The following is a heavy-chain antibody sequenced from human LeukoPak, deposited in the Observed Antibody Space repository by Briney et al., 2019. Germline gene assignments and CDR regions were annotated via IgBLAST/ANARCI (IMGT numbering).Heavy chain of an antibody. V-gene: IGHV3-23*01. J-gene: IGHJ4*02. CDR3: AKSGLNRFDY. CDR1: GFTFSSYG. Sequence: PGGSLRLSCAASGFTFSSYGMSWVRQAPGKGLEWVAAINTNGGSTYYADSVKGRFTISRDDSKNTLYLQMNSLRADDTAVFYCAKSGLNRFDYWGQGTLVTVSS. D-gene: IGHD2-15*01. CDR2: INTNGGST.